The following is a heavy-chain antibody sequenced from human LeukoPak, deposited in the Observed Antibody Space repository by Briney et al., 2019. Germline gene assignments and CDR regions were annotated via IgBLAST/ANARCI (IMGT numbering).Heavy chain of an antibody. CDR3: ARVMAARREDLNWFDP. CDR2: IYYSGNT. V-gene: IGHV4-39*07. Sequence: TPSETLSLTCTVSGGSISSSGSYWGRIRQPPGKGLEWIGSIYYSGNTYNPSLKSRVTISVDTSKNQFSLNLTSVNAADTPVYYCARVMAARREDLNWFDPWGQGTLVTVSS. CDR1: GGSISSSGSY. J-gene: IGHJ5*02. D-gene: IGHD6-6*01.